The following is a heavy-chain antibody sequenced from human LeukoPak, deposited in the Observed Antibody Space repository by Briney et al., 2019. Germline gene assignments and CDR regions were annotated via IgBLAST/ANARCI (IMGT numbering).Heavy chain of an antibody. CDR2: INHSGST. J-gene: IGHJ5*02. CDR3: ARGIGFVTMVRGALNWFDP. CDR1: GGSFSGYY. D-gene: IGHD3-10*01. Sequence: SETLSLTCAVYGGSFSGYYWSWIRQPPEKGLEWIGEINHSGSTKYKPSLKSRVTISVDTSKNQFSLKLTSVTAADTAVYYCARGIGFVTMVRGALNWFDPWGQGTLVTVSS. V-gene: IGHV4-34*01.